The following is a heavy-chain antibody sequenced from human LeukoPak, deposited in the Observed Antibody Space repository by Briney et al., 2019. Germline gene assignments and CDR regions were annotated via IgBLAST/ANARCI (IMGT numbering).Heavy chain of an antibody. CDR3: AKGKRQLVLTDFDY. V-gene: IGHV3-23*01. Sequence: PGGSLRLSCEASGFTFSDYVMSWVRQAPGRGLEWVSTISGSGGSTNYAASVRGRFTASRDNSKNTLYLQMNSLRVEDTAVYYCAKGKRQLVLTDFDYWGQGTLVTVSS. CDR2: ISGSGGST. CDR1: GFTFSDYV. J-gene: IGHJ4*02. D-gene: IGHD6-13*01.